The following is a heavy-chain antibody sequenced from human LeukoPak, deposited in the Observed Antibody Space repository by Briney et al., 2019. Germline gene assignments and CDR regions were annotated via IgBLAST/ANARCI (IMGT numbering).Heavy chain of an antibody. D-gene: IGHD3-10*01. Sequence: GGSLRLSCAASGFTFSNHGMHWVRQAPGKGLEWVALIRFDGSHKYYAGSVKGRFTISRDNSKSTLYLQMNSLRAEDAAVYYCPKDLTSDFGGDFDPWGQGTLVTVSS. CDR1: GFTFSNHG. CDR3: PKDLTSDFGGDFDP. CDR2: IRFDGSHK. J-gene: IGHJ5*02. V-gene: IGHV3-30*02.